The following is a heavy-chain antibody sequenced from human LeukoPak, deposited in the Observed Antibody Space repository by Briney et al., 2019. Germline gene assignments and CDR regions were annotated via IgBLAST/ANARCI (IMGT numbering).Heavy chain of an antibody. CDR2: IKSKTDGGTT. CDR1: GFTFNNAW. V-gene: IGHV3-15*01. D-gene: IGHD2-21*02. J-gene: IGHJ4*02. CDR3: TTADYCGGDCPPGY. Sequence: GGSLRLSCAASGFTFNNAWMSWVRQAPGKGLEWVGRIKSKTDGGTTDYAAPVKGRFTISRDDSKNTLYLQMNSLKTEDTAVYYCTTADYCGGDCPPGYWGQGTLVTVSS.